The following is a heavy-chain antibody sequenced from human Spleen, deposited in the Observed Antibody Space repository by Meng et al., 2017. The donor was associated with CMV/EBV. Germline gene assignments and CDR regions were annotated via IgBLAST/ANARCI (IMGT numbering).Heavy chain of an antibody. Sequence: APSGFTFSSYAMTWVRQAPGKGLEWVANIKQDGSEEYYVDSVKGRFTISRDNAKNSLYLQMNSLTAEDTAVYYCASRLGSPAMADGYWGQGTLVTVSS. D-gene: IGHD5-18*01. CDR1: GFTFSSYA. J-gene: IGHJ4*02. CDR2: IKQDGSEE. V-gene: IGHV3-7*01. CDR3: ASRLGSPAMADGY.